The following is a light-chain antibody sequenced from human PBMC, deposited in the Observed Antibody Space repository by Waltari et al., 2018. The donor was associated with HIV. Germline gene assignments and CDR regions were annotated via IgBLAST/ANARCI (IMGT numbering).Light chain of an antibody. CDR2: SSS. CDR1: QTICNS. J-gene: IGKJ3*01. CDR3: QQFNGFPFT. Sequence: DIQWTQSPSSVGASIGDRISITCRASQTICNSLAWYQQKPGQAPELLIDSSSTLHSGAQSRFSGSGSGTDFTLTINGLRPEDFTTYYCQQFNGFPFTFGPGTRVDVK. V-gene: IGKV1-12*02.